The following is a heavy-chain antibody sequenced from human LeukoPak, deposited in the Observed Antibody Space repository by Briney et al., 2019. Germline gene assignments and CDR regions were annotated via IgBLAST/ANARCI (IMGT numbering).Heavy chain of an antibody. CDR1: GGSFSGYY. D-gene: IGHD1-26*01. Sequence: PSETLSLTCAVYGGSFSGYYWSWIRQPPGKGLEWIGEINHSGSTNYNPSLKSRVTISVDTSKNQFSLKLSSVTAADTAVYYCARGKGMGCYFDYWGQGTLVTVSS. J-gene: IGHJ4*02. V-gene: IGHV4-34*01. CDR2: INHSGST. CDR3: ARGKGMGCYFDY.